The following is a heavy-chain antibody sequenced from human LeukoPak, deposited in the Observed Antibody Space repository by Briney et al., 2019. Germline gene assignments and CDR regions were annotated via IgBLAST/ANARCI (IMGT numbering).Heavy chain of an antibody. V-gene: IGHV3-30*18. CDR3: AKEYTNSADYFDY. CDR1: GFTFSSYG. J-gene: IGHJ4*02. CDR2: ISYDGSNK. D-gene: IGHD4-11*01. Sequence: GRSLRLSCAASGFTFSSYGMHWVRQAPGKGLEWVAVISYDGSNKYYADSVKGRFTISRDNSMHTVSLQLNSLRTADTAIYFCAKEYTNSADYFDYWGQGTLVTVSS.